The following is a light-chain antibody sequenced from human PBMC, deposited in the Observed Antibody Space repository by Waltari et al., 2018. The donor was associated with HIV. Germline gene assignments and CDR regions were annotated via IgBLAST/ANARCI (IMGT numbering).Light chain of an antibody. CDR2: GNS. V-gene: IGLV1-40*01. Sequence: QSVLTQPPSVSGAPGQRVTISCTGSSPTRGAGYDVPWYQHLPGTSPKLLIYGNSNRPSGVPDRFSGSKSGTSASLAITGLLAEDEADYYCQSYDSSLSVWVFGGGTKLTVL. J-gene: IGLJ3*02. CDR3: QSYDSSLSVWV. CDR1: SPTRGAGYD.